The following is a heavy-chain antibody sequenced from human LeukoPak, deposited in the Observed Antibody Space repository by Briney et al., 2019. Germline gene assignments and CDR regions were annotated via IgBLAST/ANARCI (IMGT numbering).Heavy chain of an antibody. CDR1: GFTFSSYS. V-gene: IGHV3-21*01. Sequence: GGSLRLSCAASGFTFSSYSMNWVRQAPGKGLGWVSSISSSSYIYYADSVKGRFTISRDNAKNSLYLQMNSLRAEDTAVYYCASIPYDYVWGSYRYPNDAFDISGQGTMVTVSS. D-gene: IGHD3-16*02. CDR3: ASIPYDYVWGSYRYPNDAFDI. CDR2: ISSSSYI. J-gene: IGHJ3*02.